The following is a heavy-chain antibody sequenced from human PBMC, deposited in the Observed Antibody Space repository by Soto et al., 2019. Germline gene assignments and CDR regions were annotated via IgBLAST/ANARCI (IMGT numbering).Heavy chain of an antibody. D-gene: IGHD2-21*02. CDR2: SIKKNSGHTT. J-gene: IGHJ4*02. CDR1: GFIFSDHH. Sequence: AVALRISCAASGFIFSDHHMDWVRQAPGKGLEWVARSIKKNSGHTTEYAASARGRFTISRDDSKNSLSLRMNSLETEDTAVYYCARDGDNYSSDYWGQGTLVTVSS. CDR3: ARDGDNYSSDY. V-gene: IGHV3-72*01.